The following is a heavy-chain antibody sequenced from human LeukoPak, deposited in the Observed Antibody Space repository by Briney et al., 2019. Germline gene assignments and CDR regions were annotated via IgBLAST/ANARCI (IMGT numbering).Heavy chain of an antibody. Sequence: GASVKVSCKSSAYTFTGYYMHWVRQAPGQGLEWMGWINLNTGDTNYERKFQGRVTMTRDTSISTAYMELSRLRSDDTAVYYWAPGGYSSGWPQHWGQGTLVTVSS. D-gene: IGHD6-19*01. V-gene: IGHV1-2*02. CDR2: INLNTGDT. CDR3: APGGYSSGWPQH. CDR1: AYTFTGYY. J-gene: IGHJ1*01.